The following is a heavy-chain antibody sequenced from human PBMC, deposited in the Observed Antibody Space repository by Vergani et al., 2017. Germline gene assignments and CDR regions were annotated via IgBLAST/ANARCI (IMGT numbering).Heavy chain of an antibody. D-gene: IGHD3-22*01. CDR1: GGSISSHY. CDR2: IYYRGST. CDR3: ARYYYDSSGPDDAFDI. V-gene: IGHV4-59*11. J-gene: IGHJ3*02. Sequence: QVQLQESGPGLVKPSETLSLTCTVSGGSISSHYWSWIRQPPGKGLEWIGYIYYRGSTNYNPSLKSRVTISVDTSKNQFSLKLSSVTAADTAVYYCARYYYDSSGPDDAFDIWGQGTMVTVSS.